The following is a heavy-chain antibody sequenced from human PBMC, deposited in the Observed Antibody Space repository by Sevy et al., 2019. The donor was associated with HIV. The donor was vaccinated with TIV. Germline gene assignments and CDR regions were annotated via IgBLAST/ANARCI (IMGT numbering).Heavy chain of an antibody. CDR1: GFNFNDYG. D-gene: IGHD3-10*01. Sequence: GGSLRLSCAASGFNFNDYGMHWVRQAPGKGLEWVAVTWYDGINRFYGDSVKGRFTSSRDNSKNTLYLQMDSLRVEDTAVYYCARDNLLPIMVSMVRGALSFYFDYWGQGTLVTVSS. J-gene: IGHJ4*02. CDR3: ARDNLLPIMVSMVRGALSFYFDY. CDR2: TWYDGINR. V-gene: IGHV3-33*01.